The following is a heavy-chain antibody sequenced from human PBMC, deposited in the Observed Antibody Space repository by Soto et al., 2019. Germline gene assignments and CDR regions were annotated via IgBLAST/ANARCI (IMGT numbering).Heavy chain of an antibody. J-gene: IGHJ4*02. V-gene: IGHV1-18*01. D-gene: IGHD3-9*01. CDR3: GGSTGDDLVTCYQAPDY. CDR1: GYTFTSYG. CDR2: ISAYNGNT. Sequence: ASVKVSCKASGYTFTSYGISWVRQAPGQGLEWMGWISAYNGNTNYAQKLQGRVTMTTDTSTSTAYMELRSLRSDDTAVYYCGGSTGDDLVTCYQAPDYWGQGTLVTLTS.